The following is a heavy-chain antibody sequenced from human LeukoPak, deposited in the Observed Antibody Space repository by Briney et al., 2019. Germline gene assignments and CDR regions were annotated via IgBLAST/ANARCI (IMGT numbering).Heavy chain of an antibody. J-gene: IGHJ3*02. CDR1: GGSISSSTYY. CDR2: KYYSGNS. Sequence: ETLSLTCTVSGGSISSSTYYWGWIRQPPGKGLELIGSKYYSGNSYYNPSLKSRVSISVDTSKNQFSLKLTSVTAADTAVYYCARTNAFDIWGQGTVVTVSS. CDR3: ARTNAFDI. V-gene: IGHV4-39*07.